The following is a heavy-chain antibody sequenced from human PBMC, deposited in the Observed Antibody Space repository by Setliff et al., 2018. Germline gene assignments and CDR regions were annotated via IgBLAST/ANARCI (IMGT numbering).Heavy chain of an antibody. CDR3: ARVDYDFWRGYLDV. J-gene: IGHJ4*02. CDR1: GGSISSSKW. D-gene: IGHD3-3*01. Sequence: SETLSLTCAVSGGSISSSKWWSWVRQSPRQGLEWIGEIYHSGSTNYNPSFKSRVTISVDKSKKQFSLKLNSMTAADTAVYYCARVDYDFWRGYLDVWGQGTLVTVSS. V-gene: IGHV4-4*02. CDR2: IYHSGST.